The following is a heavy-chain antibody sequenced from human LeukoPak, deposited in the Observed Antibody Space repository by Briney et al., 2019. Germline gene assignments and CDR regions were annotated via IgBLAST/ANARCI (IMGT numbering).Heavy chain of an antibody. D-gene: IGHD7-27*01. J-gene: IGHJ4*02. V-gene: IGHV3-7*01. CDR3: VRESFSRGDFN. CDR1: GFIFSSYW. CDR2: IRYDGDEK. Sequence: GGSLRLSCAASGFIFSSYWMTWVRQAPRKGLEWVATIRYDGDEKFYVDSVTGRFTISRDNAKNSLFLHMNSLAAEDTAVYYCVRESFSRGDFNWGQGTLVSVTS.